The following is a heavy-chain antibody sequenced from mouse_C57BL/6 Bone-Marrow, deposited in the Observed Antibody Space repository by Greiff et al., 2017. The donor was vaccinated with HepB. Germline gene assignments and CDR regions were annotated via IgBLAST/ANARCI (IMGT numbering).Heavy chain of an antibody. J-gene: IGHJ4*01. D-gene: IGHD2-3*01. V-gene: IGHV1-64*01. CDR3: ARDGYYPYYYAMDY. CDR2: IHPNSGST. Sequence: VQLQQSGAELVKPGASVKLSCKASGYTFTSYWMHWVKQRPGQGLEWIGMIHPNSGSTNYNEKFKSKATLTVDKSSSTAYMQLSSLTSEDSAVYYCARDGYYPYYYAMDYWGQGTSVTVSS. CDR1: GYTFTSYW.